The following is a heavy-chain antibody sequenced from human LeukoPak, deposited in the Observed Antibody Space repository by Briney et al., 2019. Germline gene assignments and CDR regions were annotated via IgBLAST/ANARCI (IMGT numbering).Heavy chain of an antibody. CDR3: ARDKYYGSGSYYDHYYYGMDV. V-gene: IGHV1-46*01. J-gene: IGHJ6*04. CDR1: GYTFTSYY. D-gene: IGHD3-10*01. CDR2: INPSGGST. Sequence: ASVKVSCKASGYTFTSYYMHWVRQAPGQGLEWMGIINPSGGSTSYAQKFQGRVTMTRDTSTSTVYMEMSSLRYEDTAVYYCARDKYYGSGSYYDHYYYGMDVWGKGTMVTVSS.